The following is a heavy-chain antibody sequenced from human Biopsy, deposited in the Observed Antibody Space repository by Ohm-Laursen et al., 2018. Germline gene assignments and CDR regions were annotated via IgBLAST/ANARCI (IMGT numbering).Heavy chain of an antibody. CDR1: GATFSDYY. V-gene: IGHV4-34*08. Sequence: GTLSLTCTVYGATFSDYYWSWIRQPPGKGLEWIGQINQSGETKYNPSLQSRVTISAEVSKNQFSLKLWSLTAADTAIYYCGNEVYGRDYWGQGARVTVSS. J-gene: IGHJ4*02. CDR3: GNEVYGRDY. CDR2: INQSGET. D-gene: IGHD4-17*01.